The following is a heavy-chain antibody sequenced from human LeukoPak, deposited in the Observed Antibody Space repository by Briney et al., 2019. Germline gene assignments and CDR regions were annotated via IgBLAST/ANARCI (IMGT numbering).Heavy chain of an antibody. CDR1: GGSVSSSSYY. J-gene: IGHJ4*02. Sequence: SETLSLTCTVSGGSVSSSSYYWGWIRQPPGKGLEWIGSIYYSGSTYYNPSLKSRVTISVDTSKNQFSLKLSSVTAADTAVYYCAREGRFGELLYIFDYWGQGTLVTVSS. CDR3: AREGRFGELLYIFDY. CDR2: IYYSGST. D-gene: IGHD3-10*01. V-gene: IGHV4-39*07.